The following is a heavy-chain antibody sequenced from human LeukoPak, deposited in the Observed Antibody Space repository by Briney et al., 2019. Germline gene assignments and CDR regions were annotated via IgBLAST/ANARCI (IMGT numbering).Heavy chain of an antibody. V-gene: IGHV3-21*01. J-gene: IGHJ4*02. D-gene: IGHD6-19*01. CDR1: GFTFSSYS. CDR3: ARSVAGNRFDY. Sequence: PGGSLRLSCAASGFTFSSYSMNWVRQAPGKGLEWVSSISSSSSYIYYADSVKGRFTISRDNAKNSVYLQMNSLRAEGTAVYYCARSVAGNRFDYWGQGTLVTVSS. CDR2: ISSSSSYI.